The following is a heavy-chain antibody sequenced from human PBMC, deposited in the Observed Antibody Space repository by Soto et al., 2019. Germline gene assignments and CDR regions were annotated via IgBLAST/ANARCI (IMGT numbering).Heavy chain of an antibody. V-gene: IGHV5-51*01. CDR3: ARGYFDSGHGYDL. CDR1: GHLFNNHW. Sequence: LKISCKGPGHLFNNHWIGWVRQTPGKGLEWMGLIFTRDSETKTSPSFQGHVSFSVDNSINTVYLQWTSLKTTDTGIYFCARGYFDSGHGYDLWGQGTLVTVSS. CDR2: IFTRDSET. D-gene: IGHD3-10*01. J-gene: IGHJ5*02.